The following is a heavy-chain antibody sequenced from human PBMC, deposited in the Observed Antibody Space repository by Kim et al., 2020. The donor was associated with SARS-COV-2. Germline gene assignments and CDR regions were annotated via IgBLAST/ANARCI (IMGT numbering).Heavy chain of an antibody. CDR2: INPSGGST. Sequence: ASVKVSCKASGYTFTSYYMHWVRQAPGQGLEWMGIINPSGGSTSYAQKFQGRVTMTRDTSTSTVYMELSSLRSEDTAVYYCARSYDSSGYYYRYGMDVWGQGTTVTVSS. CDR1: GYTFTSYY. CDR3: ARSYDSSGYYYRYGMDV. D-gene: IGHD3-22*01. V-gene: IGHV1-46*01. J-gene: IGHJ6*02.